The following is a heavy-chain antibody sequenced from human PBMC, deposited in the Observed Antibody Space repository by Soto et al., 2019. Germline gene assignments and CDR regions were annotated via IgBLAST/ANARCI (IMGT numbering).Heavy chain of an antibody. V-gene: IGHV4-4*02. J-gene: IGHJ3*01. CDR3: ARKPDVATAKVGGGYVFDV. CDR2: IYHSGSP. Sequence: QVQLQESGPGLVKPSGTLSLTCAASSGSIFTTNWWSWVRQSPGRGLQWIGDIYHSGSPKYNPSLKRRVSISIDKSKERFVLNLTSVTAADPAVYYCARKPDVATAKVGGGYVFDVWGQGTMVTVSS. CDR1: SGSIFTTNW. D-gene: IGHD3-16*01.